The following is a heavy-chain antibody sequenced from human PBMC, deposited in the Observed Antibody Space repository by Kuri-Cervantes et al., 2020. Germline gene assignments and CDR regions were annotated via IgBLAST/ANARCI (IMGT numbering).Heavy chain of an antibody. CDR3: ARGRPLYASGPFDP. CDR2: ISYDGSNK. Sequence: GESLKISCAASGFTFSSYAMHWVRQAPGKGLEWVTVISYDGSNKDYTGSVKGRFTISRDNSKNTLYLQMNSLRAEDTAVYYCARGRPLYASGPFDPWGQGTLVTVSS. CDR1: GFTFSSYA. J-gene: IGHJ5*02. D-gene: IGHD3-10*01. V-gene: IGHV3-30-3*01.